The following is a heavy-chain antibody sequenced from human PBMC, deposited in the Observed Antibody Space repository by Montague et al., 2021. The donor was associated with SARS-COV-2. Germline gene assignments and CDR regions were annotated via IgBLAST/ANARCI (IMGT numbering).Heavy chain of an antibody. CDR1: GESSCRARVY. CDR2: TYYRSKWYN. Sequence: GESSCRARVYWHGLQQCQSIGLEWLASTYYRSKWYNDSAPSVSGRATVKPDTSRNQFSLHLDSVTPEDTALCFCARKMDSSFDVWGKGTMVIVSS. V-gene: IGHV6-1*01. J-gene: IGHJ3*01. D-gene: IGHD2-2*03. CDR3: ARKMDSSFDV.